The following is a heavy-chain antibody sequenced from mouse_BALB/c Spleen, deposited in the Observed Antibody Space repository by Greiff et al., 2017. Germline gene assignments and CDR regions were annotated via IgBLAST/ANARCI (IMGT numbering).Heavy chain of an antibody. Sequence: QVQLQQSGPELVKPGASVKMSCKASGYTFTSYYIHWVKQRPGQGLEWIGQIYPGDGDTNYNGKFKGKATLTADKSSSTAYMQLSSLTSEDSAVYYCAGWGGITGLDDWGQGTTLTVSS. J-gene: IGHJ2*01. V-gene: IGHV1-66*01. D-gene: IGHD2-4*01. CDR2: IYPGDGDT. CDR1: GYTFTSYY. CDR3: AGWGGITGLDD.